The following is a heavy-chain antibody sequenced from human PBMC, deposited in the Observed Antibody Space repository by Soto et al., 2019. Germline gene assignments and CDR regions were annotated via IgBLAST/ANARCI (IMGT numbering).Heavy chain of an antibody. CDR3: ARELRYCSSTSCYTLGEDYYYYYGMDV. CDR2: INPNSGGT. Sequence: ASVKVSCKASGYTFTGYYMHWVRQAPGQGLEWMGWINPNSGGTNYAQKFQGRVTMTRDTSISTAYMELSRLRSDDTAVYYCARELRYCSSTSCYTLGEDYYYYYGMDVWGQGTTVTVSS. J-gene: IGHJ6*02. D-gene: IGHD2-2*02. CDR1: GYTFTGYY. V-gene: IGHV1-2*02.